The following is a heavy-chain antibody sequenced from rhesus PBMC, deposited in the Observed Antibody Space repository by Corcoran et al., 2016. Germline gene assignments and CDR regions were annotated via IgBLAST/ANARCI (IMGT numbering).Heavy chain of an antibody. V-gene: IGHV4-173*01. CDR2: ISGSGGSP. CDR3: ARYLYYYSGSSDY. CDR1: GGSISSNY. J-gene: IGHJ4*01. D-gene: IGHD3-16*01. Sequence: QLQLQESGPGLVKPSETLSLTCAVSGGSISSNYWSWIRQPPGKGLEGIGRISGSGGSPDYNPALKSRVTISTDTSKNQFSLKLSSVTAADTAVYYCARYLYYYSGSSDYWGQGVLVTVSS.